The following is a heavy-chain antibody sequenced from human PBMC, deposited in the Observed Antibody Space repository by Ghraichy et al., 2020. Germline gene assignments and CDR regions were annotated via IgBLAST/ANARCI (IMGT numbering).Heavy chain of an antibody. Sequence: GGSLRLSCAASGFTLSTYAMHWVRQAPGGGLECVAVSSYEEGYNYYADSVEGRFTISRDNSKNTLYLHMNNLRVEDTAVYFCARDILWRSRDGGMDVWGQGTTVTVSS. J-gene: IGHJ6*02. V-gene: IGHV3-30-3*01. CDR1: GFTLSTYA. CDR2: SSYEEGYN. D-gene: IGHD2-21*01. CDR3: ARDILWRSRDGGMDV.